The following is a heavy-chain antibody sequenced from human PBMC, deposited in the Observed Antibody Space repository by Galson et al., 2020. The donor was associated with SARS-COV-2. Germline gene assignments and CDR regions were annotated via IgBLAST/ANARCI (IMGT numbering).Heavy chain of an antibody. CDR1: GYTFTSYG. CDR2: ISAYNGNT. D-gene: IGHD2-15*01. V-gene: IGHV1-18*01. J-gene: IGHJ6*02. Sequence: ASVKVSCKASGYTFTSYGISWVRQAPGQGLEWMGWISAYNGNTNYAQKLQGRVTMTTDTSTSTAYMELRSLRSDDTAVYYCARIMSGNCSGGSCYDYYYYGMDVWGQGTTVTVSS. CDR3: ARIMSGNCSGGSCYDYYYYGMDV.